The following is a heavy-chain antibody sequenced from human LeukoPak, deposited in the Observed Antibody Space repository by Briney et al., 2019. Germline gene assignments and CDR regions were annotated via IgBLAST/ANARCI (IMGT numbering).Heavy chain of an antibody. CDR3: ARGWLAETTVVTPYNY. Sequence: ASVKVSCKASGGTFISYAISWVRQAPGQGLEWMGGIIPIFGTANYAQKFQGRVTITADESTSTAYMELSSLRSEDTAVYYCARGWLAETTVVTPYNYWGQGTLVIVSS. V-gene: IGHV1-69*01. D-gene: IGHD4-23*01. CDR2: IIPIFGTA. J-gene: IGHJ4*02. CDR1: GGTFISYA.